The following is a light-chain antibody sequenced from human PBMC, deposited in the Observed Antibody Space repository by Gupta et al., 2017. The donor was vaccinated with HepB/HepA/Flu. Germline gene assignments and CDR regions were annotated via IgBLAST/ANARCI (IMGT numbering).Light chain of an antibody. Sequence: EIVLTQSPGTLSLSPGERATLSCRASQSVSSSYLAWYQQKPGQAPRLLIYGASSRATGIPDRFSGSGSGTDFTLTISRLVPEDFAVYYCQHQGTFGQGTKVEIK. J-gene: IGKJ1*01. CDR1: QSVSSSY. CDR3: QHQGT. V-gene: IGKV3-20*01. CDR2: GAS.